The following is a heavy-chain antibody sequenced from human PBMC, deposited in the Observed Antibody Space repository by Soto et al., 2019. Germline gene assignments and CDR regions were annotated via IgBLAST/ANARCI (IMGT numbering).Heavy chain of an antibody. Sequence: GGSLRLSCAASGFTFSTYGMSWVRQAPGKGLEWVSSISGSGGTTYYTDAVKGRFTISRDNSKNTLYVQMNSLRADDTAVYYCVVAITTLGPWAQGTLVTVSS. D-gene: IGHD3-22*01. CDR1: GFTFSTYG. CDR2: ISGSGGTT. J-gene: IGHJ5*02. V-gene: IGHV3-23*01. CDR3: VVAITTLGP.